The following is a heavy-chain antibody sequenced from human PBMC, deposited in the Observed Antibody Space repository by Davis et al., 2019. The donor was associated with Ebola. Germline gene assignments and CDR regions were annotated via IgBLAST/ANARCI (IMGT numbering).Heavy chain of an antibody. CDR2: VYYTGSA. Sequence: SETLSLTCNVSGGFISSFYWTWIRQSPKMGLEWIGNVYYTGSANYNPSLKNRVTISVDTSKKQFSLNLKSVTAADTAVYYCARGDSSSFLKWFDPWGKGSPVTVSP. CDR1: GGFISSFY. D-gene: IGHD6-13*01. V-gene: IGHV4-59*01. CDR3: ARGDSSSFLKWFDP. J-gene: IGHJ5*02.